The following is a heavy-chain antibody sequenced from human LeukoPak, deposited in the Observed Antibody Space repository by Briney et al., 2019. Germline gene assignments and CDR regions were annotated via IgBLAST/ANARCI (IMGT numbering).Heavy chain of an antibody. CDR3: AKSPAAAGQFDY. Sequence: GGSLRLSCAASGFTFSSYGMHWVRQAPGKGLEWVAVIWYDGSNKYYADSVKGRFTISRDNSKNTLYLQMDNLRAEDTAVYYCAKSPAAAGQFDYWGQGTLVTVSS. D-gene: IGHD6-13*01. V-gene: IGHV3-33*06. CDR2: IWYDGSNK. CDR1: GFTFSSYG. J-gene: IGHJ4*02.